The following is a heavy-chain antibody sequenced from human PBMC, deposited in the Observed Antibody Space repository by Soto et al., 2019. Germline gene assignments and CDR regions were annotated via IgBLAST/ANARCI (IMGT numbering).Heavy chain of an antibody. CDR2: ISYDGSNK. Sequence: QVQLVESGGGVVQPGRSLRLSCAASGFTFSSYGMHWVRQAPGKGLEWVAVISYDGSNKYYADSVKGRFTISRDNSKNTLYLQMNSLRAEDTAVYYCAKVGEQWLVTSGWFDPWGQGTLVTVSS. V-gene: IGHV3-30*18. CDR3: AKVGEQWLVTSGWFDP. J-gene: IGHJ5*02. D-gene: IGHD6-19*01. CDR1: GFTFSSYG.